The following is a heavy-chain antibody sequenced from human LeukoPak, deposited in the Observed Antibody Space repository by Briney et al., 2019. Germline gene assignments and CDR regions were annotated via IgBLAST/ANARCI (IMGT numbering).Heavy chain of an antibody. J-gene: IGHJ4*02. CDR3: AKDQGRVVGASDY. V-gene: IGHV3-23*01. CDR1: GFTFSSYA. D-gene: IGHD1-26*01. CDR2: ISGSGGRT. Sequence: GGSLRLYCAASGFTFSSYAMSWVRQAPGKGLEWVSAISGSGGRTYYADSVKGRFTISRDNSKNTLYLQMNSLRAEDTAVYYCAKDQGRVVGASDYWGQGTLVTVSS.